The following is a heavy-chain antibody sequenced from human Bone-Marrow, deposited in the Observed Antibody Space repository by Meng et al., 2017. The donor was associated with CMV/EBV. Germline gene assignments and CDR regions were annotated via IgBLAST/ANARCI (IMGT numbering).Heavy chain of an antibody. CDR1: GSISSSNYY. Sequence: GSISSSNYYWGSIRQPPGKGLEWIGIIYYTGSTYYNPSLKSRVTMSVDTSKNQFSLKLRSVTAADTAIYYCATDVYCTGGGCSELDSWGQGTLVTVSS. V-gene: IGHV4-39*07. CDR3: ATDVYCTGGGCSELDS. D-gene: IGHD2-15*01. J-gene: IGHJ4*02. CDR2: IYYTGST.